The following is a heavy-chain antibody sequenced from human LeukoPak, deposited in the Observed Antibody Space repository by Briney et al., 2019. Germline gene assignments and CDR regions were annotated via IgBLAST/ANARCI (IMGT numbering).Heavy chain of an antibody. CDR2: ISHSGST. CDR1: GGSFSGYY. V-gene: IGHV4-34*01. J-gene: IGHJ3*02. Sequence: SETLSLTCAVYGGSFSGYYWSWIRQPPGKGLEWIGEISHSGSTNYNPSLKSRVTISVDTSKNQFSLKLTSVTAADTAVYYCARGRYRYDILTGYYHDAYDIWGHGTMVIVSS. D-gene: IGHD3-9*01. CDR3: ARGRYRYDILTGYYHDAYDI.